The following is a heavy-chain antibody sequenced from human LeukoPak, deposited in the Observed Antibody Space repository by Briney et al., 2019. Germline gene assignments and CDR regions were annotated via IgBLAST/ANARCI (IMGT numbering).Heavy chain of an antibody. CDR3: ARLLPLWSGYWYCGMDV. CDR1: GGSISSYY. CDR2: IYYSGST. V-gene: IGHV4-59*08. D-gene: IGHD3-3*01. J-gene: IGHJ6*02. Sequence: PSETLSLTCTVSGGSISSYYWSWIRQPPGKGLEWIGYIYYSGSTNYNPSLKSRVTISVDTSKNQFSLKLSSVTAADTAVYYCARLLPLWSGYWYCGMDVWGQGTTVTVSS.